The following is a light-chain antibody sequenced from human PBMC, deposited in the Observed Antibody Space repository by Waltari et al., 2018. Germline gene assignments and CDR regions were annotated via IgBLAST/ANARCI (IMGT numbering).Light chain of an antibody. Sequence: DIQMTQFPSTLYASVGDRVTLPCRASQSISNYLAWYQQTPGMAPRLLIYKASSLESGVPSRFSGSGAGTEFTLTISSLQPDDFATYFCQEYDTHYTFGQGTKLEVK. CDR3: QEYDTHYT. CDR1: QSISNY. V-gene: IGKV1-5*03. CDR2: KAS. J-gene: IGKJ2*01.